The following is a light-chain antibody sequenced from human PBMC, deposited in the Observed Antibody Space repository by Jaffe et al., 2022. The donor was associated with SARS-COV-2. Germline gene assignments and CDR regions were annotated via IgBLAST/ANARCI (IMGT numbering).Light chain of an antibody. CDR1: QYVSNN. V-gene: IGKV3-15*01. Sequence: EIVMTQSPATLSVSPGDRVTLSCRADQYVSNNVAWYQQKPGQAPRLLIYGASTRATGIPARFSGSGSETEFTLTISSMQSEDSAVYFCQQYNNWLSFGGGTKVELK. J-gene: IGKJ4*01. CDR2: GAS. CDR3: QQYNNWLS.